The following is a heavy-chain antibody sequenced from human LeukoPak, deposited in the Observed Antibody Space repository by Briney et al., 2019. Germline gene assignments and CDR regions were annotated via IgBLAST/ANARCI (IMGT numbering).Heavy chain of an antibody. CDR1: GFTFSSYS. CDR2: ISGTSAYI. CDR3: AKKMDDAFDI. D-gene: IGHD5-24*01. V-gene: IGHV3-21*01. J-gene: IGHJ3*02. Sequence: PGGSLRLSCAASGFTFSSYSRNWVRQAPGKGLEWVAFISGTSAYISYADSVKGRFTISRDNAKNSLYLQMDNLRAEDTAVYYCAKKMDDAFDIWGQETMVTVSS.